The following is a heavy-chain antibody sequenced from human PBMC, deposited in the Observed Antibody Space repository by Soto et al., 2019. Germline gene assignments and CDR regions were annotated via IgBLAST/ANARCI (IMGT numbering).Heavy chain of an antibody. J-gene: IGHJ4*02. CDR1: GGSLSGHY. CDR3: ASPQYNWNNPFVY. Sequence: QVQLQQWGAGLLKPSETLSLTRAVYGGSLSGHYWSWLRQPPGKGLEWIGEINHLGSTDYNPSLRSRVTISVDTSKNQFSLRLTSVTAADTAVYYCASPQYNWNNPFVYWGQGTLVTVSS. D-gene: IGHD1-20*01. CDR2: INHLGST. V-gene: IGHV4-34*01.